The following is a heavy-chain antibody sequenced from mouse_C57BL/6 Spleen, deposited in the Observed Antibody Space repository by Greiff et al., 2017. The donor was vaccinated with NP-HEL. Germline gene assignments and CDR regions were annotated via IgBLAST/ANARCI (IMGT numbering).Heavy chain of an antibody. J-gene: IGHJ2*01. Sequence: QVQLQQPGAELEKPGASVKMSCKASGYTFTSYWITWVKQRPGQGLEWIGDIYPGSGSTNYNEKFKSKATLTVDTSSSTAYMQLSSLTSEDSAVYYCAREGGSSSYGYWGQGTTLTVSS. CDR3: AREGGSSSYGY. V-gene: IGHV1-55*01. CDR2: IYPGSGST. D-gene: IGHD1-1*01. CDR1: GYTFTSYW.